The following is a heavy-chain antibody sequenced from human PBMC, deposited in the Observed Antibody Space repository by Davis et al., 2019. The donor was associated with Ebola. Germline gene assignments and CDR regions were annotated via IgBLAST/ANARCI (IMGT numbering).Heavy chain of an antibody. CDR3: ARGKTLALLYYYYGMDV. CDR1: GFTFSSYS. J-gene: IGHJ6*02. D-gene: IGHD6-13*01. Sequence: ESLKISCAASGFTFSSYSMSWVRQPPGKGLEWVGCMFYNGDTKYNPALESRVTISVDTSKNQFSLRLTSVTAADTAVYYCARGKTLALLYYYYGMDVWGQGTTVTVSS. V-gene: IGHV4-59*12. CDR2: MFYNGDT.